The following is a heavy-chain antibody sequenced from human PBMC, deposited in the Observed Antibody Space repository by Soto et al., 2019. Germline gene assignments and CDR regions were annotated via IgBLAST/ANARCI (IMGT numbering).Heavy chain of an antibody. Sequence: GGSLRLSCAASGFTFSSYSMNWVRQAPGKGLEWVSYISSSSSTIYYADSVKGRFTISRDNAKNSLYLQMNSLRAEDTAVYYCARSRTGARWYFDLWGRGTLVTVSS. CDR1: GFTFSSYS. J-gene: IGHJ2*01. V-gene: IGHV3-48*04. D-gene: IGHD7-27*01. CDR3: ARSRTGARWYFDL. CDR2: ISSSSSTI.